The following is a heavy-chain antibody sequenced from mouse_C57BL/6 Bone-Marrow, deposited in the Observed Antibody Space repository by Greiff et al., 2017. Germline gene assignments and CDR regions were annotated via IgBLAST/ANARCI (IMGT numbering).Heavy chain of an antibody. J-gene: IGHJ1*03. CDR2: ISSGSSTI. Sequence: EVKLMESGGGLVKPGGSLKLSCAASGFTFSDYGMHWVRQAPEKGLEWVAYISSGSSTIYYADTVKGRFTISRDNAKNTLFLQMTSLRSEDTAMYYCARTGDGYHWYFDVWGTGTTVTVSS. CDR3: ARTGDGYHWYFDV. CDR1: GFTFSDYG. V-gene: IGHV5-17*01. D-gene: IGHD2-3*01.